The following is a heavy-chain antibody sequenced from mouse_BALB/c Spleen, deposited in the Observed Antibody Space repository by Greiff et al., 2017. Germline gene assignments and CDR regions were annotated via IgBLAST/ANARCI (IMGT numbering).Heavy chain of an antibody. CDR3: ARGLGKGEPGY. CDR1: GYAFTNYL. V-gene: IGHV1-54*01. Sequence: VQLQQSGAELVRPGTSVKVSCKASGYAFTNYLIEWVKQRPGQGLEWIGVINPGSGGTNYNEKFKGKATLTADKSSSTAYMQLSSLTSDDSAVYFCARGLGKGEPGYWGQGTTLTVSS. J-gene: IGHJ2*01. D-gene: IGHD4-1*01. CDR2: INPGSGGT.